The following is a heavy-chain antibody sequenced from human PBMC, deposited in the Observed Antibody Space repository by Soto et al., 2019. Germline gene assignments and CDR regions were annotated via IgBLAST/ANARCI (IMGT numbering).Heavy chain of an antibody. CDR3: AKDPYYDGTTGYFQH. Sequence: QVQLVESGGGVVQPGRSLRLSCAASGFTFSSYGMHWVRQAPGKGLEWVAVISYDGSNKYYADSVKGRFIISRDNSKNTLYLQINSLIPEDTAVYYCAKDPYYDGTTGYFQHWGQGTLVTVSS. V-gene: IGHV3-30*18. CDR1: GFTFSSYG. J-gene: IGHJ1*01. D-gene: IGHD3-22*01. CDR2: ISYDGSNK.